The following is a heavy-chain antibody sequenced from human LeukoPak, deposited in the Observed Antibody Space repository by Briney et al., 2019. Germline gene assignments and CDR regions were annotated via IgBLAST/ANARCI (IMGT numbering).Heavy chain of an antibody. V-gene: IGHV3-74*01. CDR1: GFPLRTSH. CDR3: ARQTQSSGLEY. J-gene: IGHJ4*02. CDR2: INSDGSST. D-gene: IGHD6-19*01. Sequence: PGGSLRLSCGASGFPLRTSHMNWVRQAPGKGLEWVSRINSDGSSTSYADSVKGRFTISRDDAQNSLFLQMNSLRAEDTAVYYCARQTQSSGLEYWGQGTLVTVSS.